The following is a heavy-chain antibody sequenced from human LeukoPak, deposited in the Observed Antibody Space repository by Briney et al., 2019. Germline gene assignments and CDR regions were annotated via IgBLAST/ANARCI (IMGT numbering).Heavy chain of an antibody. D-gene: IGHD4-17*01. J-gene: IGHJ3*02. CDR2: ISYIGTT. V-gene: IGHV4-59*11. CDR1: DDSFSSHS. CDR3: ARDLVPVTKGFDI. Sequence: SETLSLTRAVSDDSFSSHSWTWIRQPPGKGMEWIGYISYIGTTNYNPSLKSRVTISIDTSKNQFSLKLSSVTAADTAVYYCARDLVPVTKGFDIWGQGQWSASLQ.